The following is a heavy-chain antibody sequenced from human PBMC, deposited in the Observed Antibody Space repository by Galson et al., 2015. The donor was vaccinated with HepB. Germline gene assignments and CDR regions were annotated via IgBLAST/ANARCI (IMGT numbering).Heavy chain of an antibody. CDR3: AKDLAVAGNYYYYGMDV. D-gene: IGHD6-19*01. J-gene: IGHJ6*02. CDR2: ISYDGSNK. Sequence: SLRLSCAASGFTFSSYEMNWVRQAPGKGLEWVAVISYDGSNKYYADPVKGRFTISRDNSKNTLYLQMNSLRAEDTAVYYCAKDLAVAGNYYYYGMDVWGQGTTVTVSS. V-gene: IGHV3-30*18. CDR1: GFTFSSYE.